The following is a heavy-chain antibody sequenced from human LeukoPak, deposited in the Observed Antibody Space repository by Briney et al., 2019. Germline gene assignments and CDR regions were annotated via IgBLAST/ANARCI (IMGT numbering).Heavy chain of an antibody. D-gene: IGHD4-17*01. V-gene: IGHV1-46*01. CDR1: GYTFSSYG. CDR3: ARADDYGWFDP. J-gene: IGHJ5*02. CDR2: INPSGGST. Sequence: ASVKVSCKASGYTFSSYGINWVRQAPGQGLEWMGIINPSGGSTSYAQKFQGRVTMTRDMSTSTVYMELSSLRSEDTAVYYCARADDYGWFDPWGQGTLVTVSS.